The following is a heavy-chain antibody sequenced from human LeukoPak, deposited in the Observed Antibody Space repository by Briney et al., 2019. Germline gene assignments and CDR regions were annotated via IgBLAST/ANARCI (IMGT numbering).Heavy chain of an antibody. D-gene: IGHD3-9*01. J-gene: IGHJ4*02. V-gene: IGHV3-23*01. Sequence: GGSLILSCAASGFSVSSTYMYWVRQAPGKGLEWVSGIGASGGSTYYADSVKGRFTISRDNSKNTLYLQMNSLRTEDAAVYYCAKAEGYDILTGLDYWGQGTLVTVSS. CDR3: AKAEGYDILTGLDY. CDR1: GFSVSSTY. CDR2: IGASGGST.